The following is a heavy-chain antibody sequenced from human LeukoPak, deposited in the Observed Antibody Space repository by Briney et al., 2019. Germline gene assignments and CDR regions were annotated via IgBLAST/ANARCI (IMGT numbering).Heavy chain of an antibody. Sequence: GSLRLSRAASGFTFSSYSMNWVRQAPGNGLEWVSSISSSSSYIYYADSVKGRFTISRDNAKNSLYLQMNSLRAEDTAVYYCAKGYSGYEFDYWGQGTLVTVSS. D-gene: IGHD5-12*01. CDR1: GFTFSSYS. CDR2: ISSSSSYI. CDR3: AKGYSGYEFDY. J-gene: IGHJ4*02. V-gene: IGHV3-21*01.